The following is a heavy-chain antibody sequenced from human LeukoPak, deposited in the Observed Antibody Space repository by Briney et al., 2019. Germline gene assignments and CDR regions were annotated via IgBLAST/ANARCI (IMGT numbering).Heavy chain of an antibody. D-gene: IGHD4-23*01. CDR3: ARDLFLTTVVTDY. CDR2: MNPNSGNT. J-gene: IGHJ4*02. Sequence: ASVKVSYKASGYTFTSYDINWVRQATGQGLEWMGWMNPNSGNTGYAQKFQGRVTMTRNTSISTAYMELSSLRSEDTAVYYCARDLFLTTVVTDYWGQGTLVTVSS. CDR1: GYTFTSYD. V-gene: IGHV1-8*01.